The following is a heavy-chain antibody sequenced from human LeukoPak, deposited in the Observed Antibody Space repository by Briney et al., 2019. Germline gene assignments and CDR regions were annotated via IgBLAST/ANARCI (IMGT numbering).Heavy chain of an antibody. CDR1: GFTFSSYW. J-gene: IGHJ4*02. Sequence: PGGSLRLSCAASGFTFSSYWMSGFRQAPGKGQEWVANIKQDGSEKYYVDSVKGRFTISRDNAKNSLYLQMNSLRAEDTAVYYCARDKVVGTTYFDYWGQGTLVTVSS. CDR3: ARDKVVGTTYFDY. D-gene: IGHD1-26*01. CDR2: IKQDGSEK. V-gene: IGHV3-7*01.